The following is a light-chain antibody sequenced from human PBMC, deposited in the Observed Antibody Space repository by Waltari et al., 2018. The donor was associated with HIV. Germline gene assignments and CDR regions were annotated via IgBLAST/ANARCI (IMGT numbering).Light chain of an antibody. CDR1: QSVSSN. Sequence: EIVMTQSPATLSVSPGERATLSCRASQSVSSNLAWYQQKPGQAPRLLIYGAYTRATGIPARFSGSGSGTEFTLTISSLQSEDFAVDYCQQYNKWPRGTFGGGTKVEV. V-gene: IGKV3-15*01. CDR3: QQYNKWPRGT. J-gene: IGKJ4*01. CDR2: GAY.